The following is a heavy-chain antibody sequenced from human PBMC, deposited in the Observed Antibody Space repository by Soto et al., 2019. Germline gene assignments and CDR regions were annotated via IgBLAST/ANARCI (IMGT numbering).Heavy chain of an antibody. D-gene: IGHD3-22*01. J-gene: IGHJ4*02. CDR1: GGSFSSYS. V-gene: IGHV1-69*04. Sequence: SVKVSCKASGGSFSSYSINWVRQAPGQGLEWLGRIIPIFGVAKYAQKFQGRVTFTADKSTSTAYMELSSLRFEDTAVYYCARGDRQSGHYFDYWGQGTLVTVSS. CDR2: IIPIFGVA. CDR3: ARGDRQSGHYFDY.